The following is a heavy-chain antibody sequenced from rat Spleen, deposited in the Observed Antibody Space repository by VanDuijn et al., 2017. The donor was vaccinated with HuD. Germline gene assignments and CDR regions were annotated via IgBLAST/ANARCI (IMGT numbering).Heavy chain of an antibody. CDR2: INSEGTT. CDR3: GRDNNYKAY. CDR1: GYSITSSYR. J-gene: IGHJ2*01. V-gene: IGHV3-3*01. D-gene: IGHD1-10*01. Sequence: EVQLQESGPGLVKPSQSLSLTCSVTGYSITSSYRWSWIRKFPGNKLEWMGYINSEGTTNYNPSLKSRISITRDTSKNQFFLQVNSVTTEDTATYYCGRDNNYKAYWGQGVLVTVSS.